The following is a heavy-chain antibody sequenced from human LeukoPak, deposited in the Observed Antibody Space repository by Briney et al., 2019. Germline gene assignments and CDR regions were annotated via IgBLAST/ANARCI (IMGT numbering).Heavy chain of an antibody. CDR1: GASISSGDYY. Sequence: PSETLSLTCTVSGASISSGDYYWSWIRQPPGKGLEWIGFIYYSGNTYYNPSLKSRVTISLDTSKSQFSLKLTSVTAADTAVYYCARDVSSSSSGFDYWGQGTLVTVSS. CDR3: ARDVSSSSSGFDY. CDR2: IYYSGNT. D-gene: IGHD6-6*01. J-gene: IGHJ4*02. V-gene: IGHV4-30-4*08.